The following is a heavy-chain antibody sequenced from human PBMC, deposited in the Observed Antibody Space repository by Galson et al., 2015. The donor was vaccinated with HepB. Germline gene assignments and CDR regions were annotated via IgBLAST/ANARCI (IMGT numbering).Heavy chain of an antibody. CDR3: ARVFVYSGYDIPAFDI. V-gene: IGHV3-21*01. J-gene: IGHJ3*02. CDR2: ISSSSSYI. D-gene: IGHD5-12*01. CDR1: GSTFSSYS. Sequence: SLRLSCAASGSTFSSYSMNWVRQAPGKGLEWVSSISSSSSYIYYADSVKGRFTISRDNAKNSLYLQMNSLRAEDTAVYYCARVFVYSGYDIPAFDIWGQGTTVTVSS.